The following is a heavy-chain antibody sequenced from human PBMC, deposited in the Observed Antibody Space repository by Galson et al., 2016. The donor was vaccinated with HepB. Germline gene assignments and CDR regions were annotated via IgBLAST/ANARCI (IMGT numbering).Heavy chain of an antibody. J-gene: IGHJ4*02. D-gene: IGHD3-16*02. CDR3: ARTLYDYVWGSYRYPQDY. Sequence: SLRLSCAASGFTFSSYAMHWVRQAPGKGLEWVAVISYDGSNKYYADSVKGRFTISRDNSKNTLYLQMNSRRTEDTAVYCCARTLYDYVWGSYRYPQDYWGQGTLVTVSS. CDR1: GFTFSSYA. V-gene: IGHV3-30-3*01. CDR2: ISYDGSNK.